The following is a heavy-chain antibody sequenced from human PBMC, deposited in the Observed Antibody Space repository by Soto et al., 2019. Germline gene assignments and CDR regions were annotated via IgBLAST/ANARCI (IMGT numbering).Heavy chain of an antibody. J-gene: IGHJ4*02. Sequence: QITLKESGPTLVKPTQTLTLTCTFSGFSLSTSGVGVGWIRQPPGKALEWLALIYWADDKRYSPSLKSRLTITKDTSKTQAVLTMTNMDPVDTATYYCAHSGIAVPFDYWGQGTLVTVSS. CDR1: GFSLSTSGVG. D-gene: IGHD6-19*01. CDR2: IYWADDK. V-gene: IGHV2-5*02. CDR3: AHSGIAVPFDY.